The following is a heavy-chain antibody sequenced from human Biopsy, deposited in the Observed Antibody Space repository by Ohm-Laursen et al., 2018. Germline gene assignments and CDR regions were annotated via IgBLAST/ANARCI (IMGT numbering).Heavy chain of an antibody. CDR2: MWSDGINK. J-gene: IGHJ4*02. Sequence: SLRLSCAASGFAFSYYGLHWVRQAPGKGLQWVAVMWSDGINKNYADSVKGRFTVSRDNSNNVLYLQMNSLRAEDTAVYYCAREGASGHYYDSSGDFDYWGQGTLVTVSS. V-gene: IGHV3-33*01. D-gene: IGHD3-22*01. CDR1: GFAFSYYG. CDR3: AREGASGHYYDSSGDFDY.